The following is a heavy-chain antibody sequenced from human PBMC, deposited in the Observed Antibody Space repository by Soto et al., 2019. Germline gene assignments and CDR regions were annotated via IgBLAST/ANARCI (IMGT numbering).Heavy chain of an antibody. CDR1: GGSISSGGYY. V-gene: IGHV4-31*03. CDR3: ARDLVDYYGSGKEERRKNYYCYGMDV. D-gene: IGHD3-10*01. Sequence: SETLSLTCTVSGGSISSGGYYWSWIRQHPGKGLEWIGYIYYSGSTYYNPSLKSRVTISVDTSKNQFSLKLSSVTAADTAVYYCARDLVDYYGSGKEERRKNYYCYGMDVWAQGTKVTVSS. CDR2: IYYSGST. J-gene: IGHJ6*02.